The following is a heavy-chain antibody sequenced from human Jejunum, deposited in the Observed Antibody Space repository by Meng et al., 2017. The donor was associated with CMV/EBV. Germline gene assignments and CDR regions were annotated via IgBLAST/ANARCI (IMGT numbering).Heavy chain of an antibody. CDR3: ARAIDYGDPNWFDP. Sequence: GFTFTSYSINWVRQAPGKGLEWLSYISGSSTYIYHADSVKGRFTISRDNAKNSVYLQMNSLRAEDTAVYYCARAIDYGDPNWFDPWGQGTLVTVSS. CDR2: ISGSSTYI. J-gene: IGHJ5*02. D-gene: IGHD4-17*01. CDR1: GFTFTSYS. V-gene: IGHV3-21*01.